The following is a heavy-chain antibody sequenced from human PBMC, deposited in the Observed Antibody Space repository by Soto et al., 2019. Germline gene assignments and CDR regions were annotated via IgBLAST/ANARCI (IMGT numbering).Heavy chain of an antibody. CDR3: ARAYDFWSGYPFDY. D-gene: IGHD3-3*01. CDR1: GYTFTSYD. CDR2: MNPNSGNT. Sequence: GASVKVSCKASGYTFTSYDINWVRQATGQGLEWMGWMNPNSGNTGYAQKFQGRVTMTRNTSISTAYMELSSLRSEDTAVYYCARAYDFWSGYPFDYWGQGTLVTVSS. J-gene: IGHJ4*02. V-gene: IGHV1-8*01.